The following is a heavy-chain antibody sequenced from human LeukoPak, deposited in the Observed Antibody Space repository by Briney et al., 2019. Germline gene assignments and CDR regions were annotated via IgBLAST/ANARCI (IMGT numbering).Heavy chain of an antibody. J-gene: IGHJ4*02. CDR1: GYTFTGYY. V-gene: IGHV1-2*02. D-gene: IGHD4-17*01. CDR2: INPNSGGT. Sequence: ASVKVSCKASGYTFTGYYMHWVRQAPGRGLEWMGWINPNSGGTNYAQKFQGRVTMTRDTSISTAYMELSRLRSDDTAVYYCARLGGYGDYVGVGYWGQGTLVTVSS. CDR3: ARLGGYGDYVGVGY.